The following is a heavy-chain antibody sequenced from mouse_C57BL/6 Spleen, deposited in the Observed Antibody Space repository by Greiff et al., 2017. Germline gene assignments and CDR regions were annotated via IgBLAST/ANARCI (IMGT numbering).Heavy chain of an antibody. J-gene: IGHJ4*01. CDR1: GYTFTSYG. D-gene: IGHD1-1*01. CDR2: IYPRSGNT. V-gene: IGHV1-81*01. Sequence: VQLQQSGAELARPGASVKLSCKASGYTFTSYGISWVKQRTGQGLEWIGEIYPRSGNTYYNEKFKGKATLTADKSSSTAYMELRSLTSEDSAVYFCAREGMGLLRGDYWGQGTSVTVSS. CDR3: AREGMGLLRGDY.